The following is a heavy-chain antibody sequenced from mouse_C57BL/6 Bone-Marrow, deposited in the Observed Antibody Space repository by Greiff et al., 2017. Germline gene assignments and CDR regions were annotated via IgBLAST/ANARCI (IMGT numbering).Heavy chain of an antibody. V-gene: IGHV1-85*01. Sequence: VKLVESGPELVKPGASVKLSCKASGYTFTSYDINWVKQRPGQGLEWIGWIYPRDGSTKYNEKFKGKATLTVDTSSSTAYMELHSLTSEDSAVYFCARPYYYGSYWYFDVWGTGTTVTVSS. D-gene: IGHD1-1*01. CDR2: IYPRDGST. J-gene: IGHJ1*03. CDR3: ARPYYYGSYWYFDV. CDR1: GYTFTSYD.